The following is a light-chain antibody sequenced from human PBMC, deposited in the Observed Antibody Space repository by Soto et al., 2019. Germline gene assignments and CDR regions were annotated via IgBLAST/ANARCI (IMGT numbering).Light chain of an antibody. J-gene: IGLJ1*01. CDR2: ENN. V-gene: IGLV1-51*02. CDR1: SSNIGNNY. CDR3: GTWDSSLSAYV. Sequence: QSVLTQPPSVEAAPGQEVTVSCSGSSSNIGNNYVSWYQQLPGTAPKLLIYENNKRPSGIPDRFSGSKSGTSATLGITGLQTGDEADYYCGTWDSSLSAYVFGTGTKVTVL.